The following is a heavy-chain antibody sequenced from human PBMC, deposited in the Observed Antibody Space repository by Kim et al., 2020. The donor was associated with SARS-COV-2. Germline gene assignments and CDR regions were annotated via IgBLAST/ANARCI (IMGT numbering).Heavy chain of an antibody. J-gene: IGHJ5*02. Sequence: ASVKVSCKASGYTFTSYAMHWVRQAPGQRLEWMGWINAGNGNTKYSQKFQGRVTITRDTSASTAYMELSSLRSEDTAVYYCARSSTMVNNWFDPWGQGTLVTVSS. CDR1: GYTFTSYA. CDR3: ARSSTMVNNWFDP. CDR2: INAGNGNT. V-gene: IGHV1-3*01. D-gene: IGHD3-10*01.